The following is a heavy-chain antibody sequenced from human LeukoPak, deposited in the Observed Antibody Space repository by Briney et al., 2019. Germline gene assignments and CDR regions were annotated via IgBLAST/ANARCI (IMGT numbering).Heavy chain of an antibody. Sequence: GGSLRLSCAASGFTFDDYAMHWVRQAPGKGLEWVSGISWNSGSIGYAGSVKGRFTISRDNAKNSLYLQMNSLRAEDTALYYCAKRAYFDWSLDYWGQGTLVTVSS. CDR1: GFTFDDYA. D-gene: IGHD3-9*01. CDR3: AKRAYFDWSLDY. CDR2: ISWNSGSI. J-gene: IGHJ4*02. V-gene: IGHV3-9*01.